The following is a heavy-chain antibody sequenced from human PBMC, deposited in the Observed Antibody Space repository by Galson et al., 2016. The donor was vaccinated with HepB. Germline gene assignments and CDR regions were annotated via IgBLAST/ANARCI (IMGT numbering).Heavy chain of an antibody. D-gene: IGHD1-14*01. CDR2: ISPSGGVT. J-gene: IGHJ6*02. V-gene: IGHV1-46*01. Sequence: SVKVSCKASGYTFTSYYIHWVRQAPGRGPEWMGIISPSGGVTRYAQKFQARVTMTRDTSTGTVYMELSSLRSEDTAVYFCARGASADHNYYYYFGMDVWGRGTTVTVSS. CDR3: ARGASADHNYYYYFGMDV. CDR1: GYTFTSYY.